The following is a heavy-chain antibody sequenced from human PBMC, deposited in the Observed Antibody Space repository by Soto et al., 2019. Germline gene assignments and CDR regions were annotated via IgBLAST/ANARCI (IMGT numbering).Heavy chain of an antibody. CDR2: IYYSGST. D-gene: IGHD3-9*01. J-gene: IGHJ4*02. CDR1: GGSISSGGYY. Sequence: QVQLQESGPGLVKTSQTLSLTCTVSGGSISSGGYYWSWIRQHPGKGLEWIGYIYYSGSTYYNPSLKSRVTLSVDTSKNQFSRKLSSVTAADTAVYYCAREDILTGYGAYWGQGTLVTVSS. V-gene: IGHV4-31*03. CDR3: AREDILTGYGAY.